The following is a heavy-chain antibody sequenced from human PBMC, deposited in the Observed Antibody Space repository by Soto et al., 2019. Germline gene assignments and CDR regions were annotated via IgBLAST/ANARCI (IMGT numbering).Heavy chain of an antibody. CDR1: GFTFSSYA. Sequence: EVQLLESGGGLVQPGGSLRLSCAASGFTFSSYAMSWVRQAPGKGLEWVSAISGSGGSTYYADSVKGRFTISRDNSKNTLYRQMNSLRAEDTAVYYCAKGGRWAGQLWLRFYFDYWGQGTLVTVSS. V-gene: IGHV3-23*01. CDR3: AKGGRWAGQLWLRFYFDY. CDR2: ISGSGGST. D-gene: IGHD5-18*01. J-gene: IGHJ4*02.